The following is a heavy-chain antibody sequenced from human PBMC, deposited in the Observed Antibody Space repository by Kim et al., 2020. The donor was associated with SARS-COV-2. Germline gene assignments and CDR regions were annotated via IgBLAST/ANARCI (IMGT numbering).Heavy chain of an antibody. V-gene: IGHV1-3*01. CDR2: INAGNGNT. CDR3: ARGNSGEFVGELLNYGMDV. J-gene: IGHJ6*02. Sequence: ASVKVSCKASGYTFTSYAMHWVRQAPGQRLEWMGWINAGNGNTKYSQKFQGRVTITRDTSASTAYMELSSLRSEDTAVYYCARGNSGEFVGELLNYGMDVWGQGTTVTVSS. D-gene: IGHD3-10*01. CDR1: GYTFTSYA.